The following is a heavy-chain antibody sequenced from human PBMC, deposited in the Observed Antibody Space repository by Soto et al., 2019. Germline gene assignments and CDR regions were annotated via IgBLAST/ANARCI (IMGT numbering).Heavy chain of an antibody. CDR2: IYYSGST. CDR1: GGSFSGYY. Sequence: PSETLSLTCAVYGGSFSGYYWSWIRQPPGKGLEWIGSIYYSGSTYYNPSLKSRVTISVDTSKNQFSLKLSSVTAADTAVYYCARPPPRGTWELRDNNGFDPWGQGTLVTVSS. CDR3: ARPPPRGTWELRDNNGFDP. J-gene: IGHJ5*02. V-gene: IGHV4-34*01. D-gene: IGHD1-26*01.